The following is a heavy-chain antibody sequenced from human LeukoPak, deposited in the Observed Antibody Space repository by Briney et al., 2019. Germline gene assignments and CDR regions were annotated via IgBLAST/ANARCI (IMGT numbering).Heavy chain of an antibody. CDR3: AKEGKPGYYGSGSSYYFDY. CDR2: ISGSGGST. Sequence: PGGSLRLSCAASGFTFSSYAMSWVRQAPGKGLEWVSAISGSGGSTYYADSVKGRFTISRDNSKNTLYLQMNSLRAEDTAVYYCAKEGKPGYYGSGSSYYFDYWGQGTLVTVSS. CDR1: GFTFSSYA. D-gene: IGHD3-10*01. J-gene: IGHJ4*02. V-gene: IGHV3-23*01.